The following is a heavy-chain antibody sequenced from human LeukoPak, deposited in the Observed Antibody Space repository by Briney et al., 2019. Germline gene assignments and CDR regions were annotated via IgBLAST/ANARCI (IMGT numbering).Heavy chain of an antibody. Sequence: ASVKVSCKASGYTFTYYYVHWMRQAPGQGLEWMGIINPSGGSTSYAQKFQGRVTMTRDMSTSTVYMELSSLRSEDTAVYYCAISPTRITIFGESHDWFDPWGQGTLVTVSS. D-gene: IGHD3-3*01. J-gene: IGHJ5*02. CDR3: AISPTRITIFGESHDWFDP. CDR1: GYTFTYYY. V-gene: IGHV1-46*01. CDR2: INPSGGST.